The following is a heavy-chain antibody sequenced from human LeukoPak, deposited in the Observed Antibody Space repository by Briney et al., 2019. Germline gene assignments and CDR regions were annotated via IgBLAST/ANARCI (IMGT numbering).Heavy chain of an antibody. J-gene: IGHJ4*02. CDR2: INPNSGGT. D-gene: IGHD3-22*01. V-gene: IGHV1-2*06. CDR1: GNTFTGYY. CDR3: ARGGHYSDSSGYLYYFDY. Sequence: ASVKVSCKASGNTFTGYYIHWVRQAPGQGLEWMGRINPNSGGTNNAQKFQGRVTMTRVTSITTAYMELSRLTSDDTAVYYCARGGHYSDSSGYLYYFDYWGQGTLVTVSS.